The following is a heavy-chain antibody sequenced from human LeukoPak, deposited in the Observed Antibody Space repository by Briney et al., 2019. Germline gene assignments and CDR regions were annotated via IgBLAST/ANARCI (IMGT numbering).Heavy chain of an antibody. V-gene: IGHV3-23*01. Sequence: GGSLRLSCAASGFTFSSYAMSWVRQAPGKGLEWVSGISGSGGSTYYADSVKGRFTLSRDISKNTLYLQMNSLKASDTAIYYCAKGMGDSFDRFDFWGQGTLVTVSS. J-gene: IGHJ4*02. CDR2: ISGSGGST. D-gene: IGHD3-16*01. CDR3: AKGMGDSFDRFDF. CDR1: GFTFSSYA.